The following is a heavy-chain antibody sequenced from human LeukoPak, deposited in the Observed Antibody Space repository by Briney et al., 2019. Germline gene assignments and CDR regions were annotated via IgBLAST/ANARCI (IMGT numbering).Heavy chain of an antibody. CDR2: ISAYNGNT. J-gene: IGHJ6*03. Sequence: ASVKVSCKASGYTFTSYGISWVRQAPGQGLEWMGWISAYNGNTNYAQKLQGRVTMTTDTSTSTAYMELRSLRSDDTAVYYCAVQQWGSSSRFYYHYYMDVWGKGTSVTVSS. V-gene: IGHV1-18*01. D-gene: IGHD6-6*01. CDR1: GYTFTSYG. CDR3: AVQQWGSSSRFYYHYYMDV.